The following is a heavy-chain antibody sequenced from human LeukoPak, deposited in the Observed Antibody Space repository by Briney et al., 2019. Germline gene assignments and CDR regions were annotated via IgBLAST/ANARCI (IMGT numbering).Heavy chain of an antibody. CDR1: GHTSTTYA. Sequence: ASVKVSCTASGHTSTTYAIHWVRQAPGQGLEWMGWINAGNGNIKYSQKFQGRVTITGDTSASTAYMELSSLRSEDTAVYYCARGYCSSTSCYMDVWGQGTTVT. CDR2: INAGNGNI. D-gene: IGHD2-2*01. CDR3: ARGYCSSTSCYMDV. J-gene: IGHJ6*02. V-gene: IGHV1-3*01.